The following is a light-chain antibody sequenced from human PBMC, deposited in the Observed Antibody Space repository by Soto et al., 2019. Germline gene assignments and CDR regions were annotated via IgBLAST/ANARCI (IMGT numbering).Light chain of an antibody. CDR2: EVT. CDR3: SSYSSTTTHVV. Sequence: QPVLTQPASVSGSPGQSITISCTGTSSDVGGYNYVSWYQQHPVKAPKLMIYEVTNRPSGVSNRFSGSKSGNTASLTISGLQAEDESDYYCSSYSSTTTHVVFGGGTKVTVL. J-gene: IGLJ2*01. V-gene: IGLV2-14*01. CDR1: SSDVGGYNY.